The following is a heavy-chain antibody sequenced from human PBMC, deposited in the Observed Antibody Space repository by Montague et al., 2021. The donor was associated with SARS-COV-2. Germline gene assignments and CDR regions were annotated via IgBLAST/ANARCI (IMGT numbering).Heavy chain of an antibody. J-gene: IGHJ3*02. Sequence: SETLSLTCTVSAGSISSSSYYWGWIRQPPGKGLEWIGSIYYSGSTYYNPSLKSRVTISVGTSKNQFSLKLSSVTAADTAVYYCARHSGRDTIFGVVIIPDAFDIWGQGTMVTVSS. CDR2: IYYSGST. V-gene: IGHV4-39*01. D-gene: IGHD3-3*01. CDR3: ARHSGRDTIFGVVIIPDAFDI. CDR1: AGSISSSSYY.